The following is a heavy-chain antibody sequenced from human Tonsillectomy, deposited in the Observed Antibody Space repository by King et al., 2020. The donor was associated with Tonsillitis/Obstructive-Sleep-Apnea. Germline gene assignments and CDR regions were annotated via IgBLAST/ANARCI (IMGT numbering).Heavy chain of an antibody. CDR3: AREGPTIFGVVTDYFFVY. CDR2: ISYDGNNK. V-gene: IGHV3-30*04. Sequence: VQLVESGGGVIQPWRSLRLSCAASGFTFSHYSMHWVRQAPGKGLEWVAVISYDGNNKYYADSVKGRFTISRDNSKNTLYLQMNSLRAEDTAVYYCAREGPTIFGVVTDYFFVYWGQGTLVTVSS. D-gene: IGHD3-3*01. J-gene: IGHJ4*02. CDR1: GFTFSHYS.